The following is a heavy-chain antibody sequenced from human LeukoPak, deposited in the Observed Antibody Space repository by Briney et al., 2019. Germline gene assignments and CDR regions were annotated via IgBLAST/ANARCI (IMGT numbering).Heavy chain of an antibody. CDR2: IYCSGST. Sequence: PSETLSLTCTVSGGSISSYYWSWIRQPPGKGLEWIGYIYCSGSTNSNPSLKSRVTISVETSKNQFSLKLSSVTAADTAVYYCARVVGYNYGSFDYWGQGTLVTVSS. D-gene: IGHD5-24*01. CDR1: GGSISSYY. CDR3: ARVVGYNYGSFDY. J-gene: IGHJ4*02. V-gene: IGHV4-59*01.